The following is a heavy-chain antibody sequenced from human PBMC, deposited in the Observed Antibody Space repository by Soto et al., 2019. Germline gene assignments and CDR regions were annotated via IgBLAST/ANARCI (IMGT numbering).Heavy chain of an antibody. CDR2: IKGDGSET. CDR1: GFTLNNYY. CDR3: ARDPVTED. Sequence: PGGSLRLSCAASGFTLNNYYMSWVRQAPGKGLEWLGNIKGDGSETHYVDSVKGRFTISRDNAENSIYLQLNNLRAEDTAMYYCARDPVTEDWGQGTLVTVSS. J-gene: IGHJ4*02. V-gene: IGHV3-7*03.